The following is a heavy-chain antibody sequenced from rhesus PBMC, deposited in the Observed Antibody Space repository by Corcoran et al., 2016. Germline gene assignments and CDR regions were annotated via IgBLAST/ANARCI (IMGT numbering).Heavy chain of an antibody. CDR1: GYSISSGYD. CDR2: IYGSSGST. J-gene: IGHJ4*01. D-gene: IGHD6-25*01. Sequence: QVQLQESGPGVVKPSETLSLTCAVSGYSISSGYDWSWSRQPPGKGLEWIGYIYGSSGSTNDNPSLKNRVTISKDTSKNQFSLKLSSVTAADTAVYYCARDRAGAAGNFDYWGQGVLVTVSS. CDR3: ARDRAGAAGNFDY. V-gene: IGHV4-76*01.